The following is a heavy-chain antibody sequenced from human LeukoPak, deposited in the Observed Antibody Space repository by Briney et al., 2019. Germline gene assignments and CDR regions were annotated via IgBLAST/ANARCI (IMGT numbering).Heavy chain of an antibody. CDR1: GFTFSSYA. CDR2: ISGSGGST. V-gene: IGHV3-23*01. Sequence: GGSLRLSCAASGFTFSSYAMSWVRQAPGKGLEWVSAISGSGGSTYYADSVKGRFTIFRDNSKNTLYLQMNSLRAEDTAVYYCANPYYYGSGSYYPFDYWGQGTLVTVSS. CDR3: ANPYYYGSGSYYPFDY. J-gene: IGHJ4*02. D-gene: IGHD3-10*01.